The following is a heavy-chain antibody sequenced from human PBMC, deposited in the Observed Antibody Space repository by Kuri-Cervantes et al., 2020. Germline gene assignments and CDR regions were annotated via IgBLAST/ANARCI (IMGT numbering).Heavy chain of an antibody. CDR1: GSTFSSYG. D-gene: IGHD1-26*01. J-gene: IGHJ5*02. CDR2: ISYDGRHQ. V-gene: IGHV3-33*05. Sequence: SLIISCAASGSTFSSYGMHWVRQAPGKGLEWVAIISYDGRHQYYADSVKGRFTISRDNSKNTLYLQMNSLRDEDTAVYYCARCSGSYSDWFDPWGQGTLVTVSS. CDR3: ARCSGSYSDWFDP.